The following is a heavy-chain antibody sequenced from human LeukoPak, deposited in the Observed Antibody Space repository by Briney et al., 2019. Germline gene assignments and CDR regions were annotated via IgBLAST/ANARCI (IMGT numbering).Heavy chain of an antibody. Sequence: ASVKVSCKASGYTFTSYYMHWVRQAPGQGLEWMGIINPSGGSTSYAQKFQGRVTMTRDTSTSTVYMELSSLRSEDTAVYYCARGVPTRDTDSSGYPIDYWGQGTLVTVSS. D-gene: IGHD3-22*01. J-gene: IGHJ4*02. V-gene: IGHV1-46*01. CDR3: ARGVPTRDTDSSGYPIDY. CDR1: GYTFTSYY. CDR2: INPSGGST.